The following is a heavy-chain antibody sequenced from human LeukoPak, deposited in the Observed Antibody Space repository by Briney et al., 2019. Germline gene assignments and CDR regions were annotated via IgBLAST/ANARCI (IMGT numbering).Heavy chain of an antibody. V-gene: IGHV4-4*07. CDR3: ARDSGTTGEVKFDP. CDR1: GDSISRYY. CDR2: IYNGGII. Sequence: PSETLSLTCTVSGDSISRYYWSWIRQPAGKGLEWIGRIYNGGIITYNPSLKSRVTMSIDTSNNQFSLRLRFVTAADTAVYYCARDSGTTGEVKFDPWGQGTLVSVSS. J-gene: IGHJ5*02. D-gene: IGHD3-10*01.